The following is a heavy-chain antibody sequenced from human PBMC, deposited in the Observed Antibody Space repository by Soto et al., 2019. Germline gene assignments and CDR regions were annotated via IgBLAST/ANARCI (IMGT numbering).Heavy chain of an antibody. J-gene: IGHJ6*02. CDR2: ISYDGSNK. Sequence: QVQLVESGGGVVQPGRSLRLSCAASGFTFSSYGMHWVRQAPGKGLEWVAVISYDGSNKYYADSVKGRFTISRDNSKNTLYLQMNSLRAEDTAVYYCARVRVRGCSYGYSPVWHGMDVWGQGTTVTVSS. D-gene: IGHD5-18*01. V-gene: IGHV3-30*03. CDR3: ARVRVRGCSYGYSPVWHGMDV. CDR1: GFTFSSYG.